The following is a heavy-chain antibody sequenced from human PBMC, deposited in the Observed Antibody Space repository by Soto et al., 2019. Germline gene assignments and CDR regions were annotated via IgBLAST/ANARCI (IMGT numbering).Heavy chain of an antibody. V-gene: IGHV3-30-3*01. CDR3: ARDEQLALHY. Sequence: QVQLVESGGGVVQPGRSLRLSCAASGFTFSSYAMHWVRQAPGKGLEWVAVISYDGTNKYYADSVKGRFTISRDNSKDTLYLQMNSLRAEDTAVYYCARDEQLALHYWGQGTLVTVSS. D-gene: IGHD6-6*01. CDR1: GFTFSSYA. CDR2: ISYDGTNK. J-gene: IGHJ4*02.